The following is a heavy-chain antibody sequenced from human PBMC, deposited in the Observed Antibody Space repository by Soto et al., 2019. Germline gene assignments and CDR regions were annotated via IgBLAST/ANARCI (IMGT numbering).Heavy chain of an antibody. CDR3: AGGTLTATTATDY. Sequence: QVQLQQWGAGLLKTSETLSLTCAVYGGTLNGDYWRWIRQPPGKGLEWIGEIDQSRGTNYNPSLKSRVSISLDTSNNHFSLKLRSVAAADSAVYYCAGGTLTATTATDYWGQGSLVTVSS. J-gene: IGHJ4*02. CDR2: IDQSRGT. V-gene: IGHV4-34*01. D-gene: IGHD1-1*01. CDR1: GGTLNGDY.